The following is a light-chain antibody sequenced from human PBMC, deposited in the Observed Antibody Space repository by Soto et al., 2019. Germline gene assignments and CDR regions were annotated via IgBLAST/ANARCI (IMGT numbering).Light chain of an antibody. CDR1: SSDVGGYNY. Sequence: QSVLTQPASVSGSPGQSITISCTGTSSDVGGYNYVSWYQQHPGKAPKLMIYDVSNRPSGVSNRFSGSKSGNTASLTISGLQAEDEADYYCSSYTSISGVFGGGTKLTVL. CDR3: SSYTSISGV. CDR2: DVS. J-gene: IGLJ2*01. V-gene: IGLV2-14*01.